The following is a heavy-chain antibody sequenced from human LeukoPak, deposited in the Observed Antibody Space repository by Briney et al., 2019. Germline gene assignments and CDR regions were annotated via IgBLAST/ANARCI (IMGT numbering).Heavy chain of an antibody. V-gene: IGHV3-7*04. CDR1: GFTLSSYW. CDR3: ARGNGATHFDY. J-gene: IGHJ4*02. Sequence: PGGSLRLSCAASGFTLSSYWVSWVPAAPGEGREWVAIIKEDGTEKYYVIAVKGRFTISRDIATNSQYVQRDSRRAEDTAVYYCARGNGATHFDYWGQGTLVTVSS. CDR2: IKEDGTEK. D-gene: IGHD1-26*01.